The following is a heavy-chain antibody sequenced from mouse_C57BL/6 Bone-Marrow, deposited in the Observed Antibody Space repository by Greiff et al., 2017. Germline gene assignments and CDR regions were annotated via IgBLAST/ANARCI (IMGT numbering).Heavy chain of an antibody. Sequence: QVQLKQSGAELVMPGASVKLSCKASGYTFTSYWMHWVKQRPGQGLEWIGEIDPSDSYTNYNQKFKGKSTLTVDKSSSTAYMQLSSLTSEDSAVYYCARDIYYYGSSYAMDYWGQGTSVTVSS. CDR2: IDPSDSYT. CDR1: GYTFTSYW. CDR3: ARDIYYYGSSYAMDY. V-gene: IGHV1-69*01. J-gene: IGHJ4*01. D-gene: IGHD1-1*01.